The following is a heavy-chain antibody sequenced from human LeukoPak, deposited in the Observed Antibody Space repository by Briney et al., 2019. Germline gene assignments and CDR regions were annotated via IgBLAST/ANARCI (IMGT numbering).Heavy chain of an antibody. CDR2: TYYSGST. V-gene: IGHV4-59*01. Sequence: SETLSLTCTVSGGSISSYYWSWIRQPPGKGLEWIGYTYYSGSTNYNPSLKSRVTISVDTSKNQFSLKLSSVTAADTAVYYCARSPLNYYDSSGYHDAFDIWGQGTMVTVSS. CDR3: ARSPLNYYDSSGYHDAFDI. J-gene: IGHJ3*02. D-gene: IGHD3-22*01. CDR1: GGSISSYY.